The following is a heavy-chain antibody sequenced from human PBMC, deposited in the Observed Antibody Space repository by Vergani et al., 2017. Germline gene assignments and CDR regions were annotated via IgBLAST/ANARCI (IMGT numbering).Heavy chain of an antibody. D-gene: IGHD3-3*01. CDR1: GYTFTSYD. V-gene: IGHV1-8*01. Sequence: QVQLVPSGAEVKTPGASVKVSCKASGYTFTSYDINWVRQATGQGLEWMGWMNPNSGNTGYAQKFQGRVTMTRNTSISTAYMELSSLRSEDTAVYYCARTDEFWSGSNMPYYDYMDVWGKGTTVTVSS. CDR3: ARTDEFWSGSNMPYYDYMDV. J-gene: IGHJ6*03. CDR2: MNPNSGNT.